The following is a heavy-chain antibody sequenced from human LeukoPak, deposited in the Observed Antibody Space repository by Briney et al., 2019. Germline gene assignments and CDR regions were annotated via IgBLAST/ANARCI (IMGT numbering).Heavy chain of an antibody. D-gene: IGHD3-10*01. CDR1: GYNFPIYW. V-gene: IGHV5-51*01. CDR3: ARRGFNYNYYFDD. CDR2: IYLGDFDT. Sequence: GESLKISCKGSGYNFPIYWIGWVRQMPGKGLEWVGIIYLGDFDTRYSPSFQGQVTISADKSISTAYLQWSSLKASDTAMYYCARRGFNYNYYFDDWGQGTLVTVSS. J-gene: IGHJ4*02.